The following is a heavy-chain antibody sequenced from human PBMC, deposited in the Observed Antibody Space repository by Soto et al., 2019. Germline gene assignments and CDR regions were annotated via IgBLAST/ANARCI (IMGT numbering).Heavy chain of an antibody. CDR2: ISAYNGNT. CDR1: GYTFTSYG. V-gene: IGHV1-18*01. Sequence: QVQLVQSGAEVKKPGASVKVSCKASGYTFTSYGISWVRQAPGQGLEWMGWISAYNGNTNYAQKLQGRVTMTTDTSTSTGYMELRSLRSDDTAVYYCARGGYYGSGSGTRYYYYGMDVWGQGTTVTVSS. CDR3: ARGGYYGSGSGTRYYYYGMDV. J-gene: IGHJ6*02. D-gene: IGHD3-10*01.